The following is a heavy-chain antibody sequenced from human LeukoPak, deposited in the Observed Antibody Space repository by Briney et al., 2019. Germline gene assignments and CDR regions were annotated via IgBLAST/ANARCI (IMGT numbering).Heavy chain of an antibody. CDR3: ARERYYYDSSV. D-gene: IGHD3-22*01. J-gene: IGHJ4*02. CDR1: GFTFSDYY. Sequence: GGSLRLSCAASGFTFSDYYMSWIRQAPGKGLEWVSYISSSGLTTYYADSVKGRFTISRDNAKNSLYLQMNSLRAEDTAVYYCARERYYYDSSVGGQGTLATVSS. CDR2: ISSSGLTT. V-gene: IGHV3-11*01.